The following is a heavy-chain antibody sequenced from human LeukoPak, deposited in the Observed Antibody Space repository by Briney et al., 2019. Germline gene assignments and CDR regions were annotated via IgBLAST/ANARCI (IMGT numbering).Heavy chain of an antibody. D-gene: IGHD4-23*01. CDR1: GFTVSNKY. CDR3: ARGRPHGNDY. Sequence: GGSLRLSCVASGFTVSNKYMSWVRQAPGKGLEWVSVLYNAGSTYYADSVKGRFTISRDNSKNTLYLQMNSLRVEDTAVYYCARGRPHGNDYWGQGTLVTVSS. CDR2: LYNAGST. J-gene: IGHJ4*02. V-gene: IGHV3-66*01.